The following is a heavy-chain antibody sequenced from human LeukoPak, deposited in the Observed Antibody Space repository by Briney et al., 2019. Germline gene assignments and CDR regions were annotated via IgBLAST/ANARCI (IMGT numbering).Heavy chain of an antibody. CDR1: GGSFSSYA. CDR2: IIPIFGTA. J-gene: IGHJ4*02. D-gene: IGHD4-23*01. CDR3: ARGWLAETMVVTPYNY. V-gene: IGHV1-69*13. Sequence: SLKVSCKASGGSFSSYAINWVRQAPGQGLGWMGGIIPIFGTANYAQKFQDRVTITAVESMSTVYMELSSLRSEDTAVYCCARGWLAETMVVTPYNYWGQGTLVTVSS.